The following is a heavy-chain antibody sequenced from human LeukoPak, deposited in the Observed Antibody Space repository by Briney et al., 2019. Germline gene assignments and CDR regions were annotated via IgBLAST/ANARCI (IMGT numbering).Heavy chain of an antibody. V-gene: IGHV4-4*07. D-gene: IGHD5-12*01. CDR2: IYTSGST. CDR1: GGSISSYY. J-gene: IGHJ5*02. Sequence: SSETLSLTCTVSGGSISSYYWSWIRQPAGKGLEWIGRIYTSGSTNYNPSLKSRVTMSVDTSKNQFSLKLSSVTAADTAVYYLARSGYEAWFDPWGQGTLVTVSS. CDR3: ARSGYEAWFDP.